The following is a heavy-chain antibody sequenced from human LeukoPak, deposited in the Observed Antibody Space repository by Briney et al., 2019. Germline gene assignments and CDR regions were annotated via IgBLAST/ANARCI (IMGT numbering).Heavy chain of an antibody. J-gene: IGHJ5*02. CDR3: ARDPRNVGLAP. V-gene: IGHV3-23*01. CDR1: GFTFSSYA. CDR2: ISENDGRT. Sequence: GGSLRLSCAASGFTFSSYAMSWVRRALGKGLEWVSVISENDGRTNYADVVKGRFTMSRNNVKNTLYLQMNSLRVEDTAVYYCARDPRNVGLAPWGQGTLVTVSS. D-gene: IGHD2-15*01.